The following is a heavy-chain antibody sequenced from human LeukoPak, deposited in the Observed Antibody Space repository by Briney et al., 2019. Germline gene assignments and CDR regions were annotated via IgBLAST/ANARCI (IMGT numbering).Heavy chain of an antibody. V-gene: IGHV3-21*01. Sequence: GGSLRLSCAASGFTFSTYTMNWVRQAQGKGVEWVSSISSSSSKKYYANYVKGRFTISRDNAKNSLFLQMDSLRAEDTAVYYCTRDDPIYGYFYYWGQGTLVTVSS. D-gene: IGHD2-2*02. CDR3: TRDDPIYGYFYY. CDR1: GFTFSTYT. CDR2: ISSSSSKK. J-gene: IGHJ4*02.